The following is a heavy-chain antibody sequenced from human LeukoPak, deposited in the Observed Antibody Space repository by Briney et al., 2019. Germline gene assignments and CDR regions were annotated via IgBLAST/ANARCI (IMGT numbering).Heavy chain of an antibody. J-gene: IGHJ4*02. CDR1: GFTFSHYW. D-gene: IGHD6-6*01. Sequence: GGSLRLSCAASGFTFSHYWMSWVRQAPGKGLEWVSFISTSSSYIYYADSVKGRFTISRDNARNSLYLQMNSLRAEDTAVYYCARGEWSSSPFDYWGQGTLVTVSS. V-gene: IGHV3-21*01. CDR2: ISTSSSYI. CDR3: ARGEWSSSPFDY.